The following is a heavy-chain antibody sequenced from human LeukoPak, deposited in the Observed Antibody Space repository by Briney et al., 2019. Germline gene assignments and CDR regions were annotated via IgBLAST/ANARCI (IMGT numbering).Heavy chain of an antibody. D-gene: IGHD6-13*01. Sequence: PSETLSLTCTVSGGSISSYYWSWIRQPPGKGLEWIGYIYYSGSTNYNPSLKSRVTISVDKSKNQFSLKLSSVTAADTAVYYCATIAAAGNFQHWGQGTLVTVSS. CDR3: ATIAAAGNFQH. V-gene: IGHV4-59*12. CDR2: IYYSGST. J-gene: IGHJ1*01. CDR1: GGSISSYY.